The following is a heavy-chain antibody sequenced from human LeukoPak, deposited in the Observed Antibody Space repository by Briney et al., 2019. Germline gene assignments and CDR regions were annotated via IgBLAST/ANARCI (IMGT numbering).Heavy chain of an antibody. V-gene: IGHV3-23*01. CDR2: ISGSGGST. D-gene: IGHD3-22*01. CDR3: AKGGTYYDSSGYSDY. Sequence: GGSLRLSCAASGFTFSSYAMSWVRQAPGKGLEWVSAISGSGGSTYYADSVEGRFTISRDNSKNTLYLQMNSLRAEDTAVYYCAKGGTYYDSSGYSDYWGQGTLVTVSS. CDR1: GFTFSSYA. J-gene: IGHJ4*02.